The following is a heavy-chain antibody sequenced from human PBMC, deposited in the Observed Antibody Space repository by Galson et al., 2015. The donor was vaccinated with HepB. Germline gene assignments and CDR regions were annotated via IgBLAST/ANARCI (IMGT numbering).Heavy chain of an antibody. CDR2: VVYDGSDK. J-gene: IGHJ4*02. CDR3: ARDGSGTYYFDY. CDR1: GFTFSYYS. V-gene: IGHV3-30*03. Sequence: SLRLSCAASGFTFSYYSMHWVRLAPGKGLEWVAAVVYDGSDKYYADSVKGQFTISRDNSKSTLYLQMDSLRGEDTAVYYCARDGSGTYYFDYWGQGTLVTVSS. D-gene: IGHD1-14*01.